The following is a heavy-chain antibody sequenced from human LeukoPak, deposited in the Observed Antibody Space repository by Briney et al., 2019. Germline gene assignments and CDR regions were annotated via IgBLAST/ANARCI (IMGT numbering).Heavy chain of an antibody. CDR1: GYTFTSYD. V-gene: IGHV1-8*03. Sequence: PGASVKVSCKASGYTFTSYDINWVRQATGQGLEWMGWMNPNSGNTGYEQKFQGRVTITRNTSISTAYMELGSMGSENTAVYDCARVPGGDYCSSTSCYTRARYYYYYYDMDVWGKGTTVTVSS. CDR3: ARVPGGDYCSSTSCYTRARYYYYYYDMDV. J-gene: IGHJ6*03. D-gene: IGHD2-2*02. CDR2: MNPNSGNT.